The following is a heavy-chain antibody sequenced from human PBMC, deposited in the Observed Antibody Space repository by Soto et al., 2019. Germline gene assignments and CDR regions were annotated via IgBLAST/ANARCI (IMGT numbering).Heavy chain of an antibody. CDR1: GVTLSSVW. D-gene: IGHD5-18*01. J-gene: IGHJ4*02. CDR3: SHGYYQYFES. Sequence: GGSLRLSCAVSGVTLSSVWMNWVRQAPGKGPEWVGRIRSKIDGGTTDYAAPVKGRFTISRDDSENTLYLQMNSLKTDDTAVYYCSHGYYQYFESWGQGTLVTVSS. CDR2: IRSKIDGGTT. V-gene: IGHV3-15*07.